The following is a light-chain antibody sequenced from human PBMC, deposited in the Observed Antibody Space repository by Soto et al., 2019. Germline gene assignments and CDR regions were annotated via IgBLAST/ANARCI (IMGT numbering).Light chain of an antibody. CDR3: QPCGNLSFT. J-gene: IGKJ1*01. CDR2: ATH. V-gene: IGKV1-5*03. CDR1: QSISTL. Sequence: DIHLTQSPTTLSASVGDRITITCRASQSISTLLAWYQQKPGKAPNLLIYATHTLETGVSSRFSGSGSGTELSIIISSLQPNEYATYYCQPCGNLSFTFGQGTNMEFK.